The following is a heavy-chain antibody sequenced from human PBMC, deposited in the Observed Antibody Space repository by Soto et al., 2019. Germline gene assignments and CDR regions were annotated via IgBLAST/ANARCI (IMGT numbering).Heavy chain of an antibody. D-gene: IGHD4-4*01. CDR1: GASISSGSYY. CDR2: ISNSGST. Sequence: PSETLSLTCTVSGASISSGSYYWSWIRQLPGKGLEWIGYISNSGSTYYNPSLKSRVTISVDTPKNQFSLRVSSVTAADTAVYYCARAVYSNHVYWGQGTLVTVSS. V-gene: IGHV4-31*03. CDR3: ARAVYSNHVY. J-gene: IGHJ4*02.